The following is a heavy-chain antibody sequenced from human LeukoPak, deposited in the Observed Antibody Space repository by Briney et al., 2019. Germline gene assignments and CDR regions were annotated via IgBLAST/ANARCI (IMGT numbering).Heavy chain of an antibody. CDR2: ISSSGSAI. CDR3: ASKGGFDD. J-gene: IGHJ4*02. Sequence: GESLRLSCAASGFSFSSYEMNWVRQAPGKGLEWVSYISSSGSAIFYADSVKGRFTISRDNAKNSLFLQMNSLRAEGTAFYYCASKGGFDDWGQGTLVTVSS. V-gene: IGHV3-48*03. D-gene: IGHD2-15*01. CDR1: GFSFSSYE.